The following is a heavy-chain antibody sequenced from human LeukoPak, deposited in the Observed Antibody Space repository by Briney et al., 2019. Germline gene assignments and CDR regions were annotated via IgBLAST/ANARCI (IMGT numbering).Heavy chain of an antibody. V-gene: IGHV3-30-3*01. J-gene: IGHJ4*02. CDR1: GFTFSSYA. CDR3: ASSEWELTSLDY. CDR2: ISYDGSNK. D-gene: IGHD1-26*01. Sequence: GRSLRLSCAASGFTFSSYAMHWVRQAPGKGLEWVAVISYDGSNKYYADSVKGRFTISRDNSKSTLYLQMNSLRAEDTAVYYCASSEWELTSLDYWGQGTLVTVSS.